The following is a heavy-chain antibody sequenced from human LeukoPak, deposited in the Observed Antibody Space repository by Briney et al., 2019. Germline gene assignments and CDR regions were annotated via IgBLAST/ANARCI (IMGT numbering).Heavy chain of an antibody. CDR2: IKQDGSEK. CDR3: ARYYDFWSGYLNYGMDV. J-gene: IGHJ6*02. Sequence: GGSLRLSCAASGFTFSSYWMSWVRQAPGKGLEWVANIKQDGSEKYYVDSVKGRFTISRDNAKNSLYLQMNSLRAEDTAAYYCARYYDFWSGYLNYGMDVWGQGTTVTVSS. V-gene: IGHV3-7*01. D-gene: IGHD3-3*01. CDR1: GFTFSSYW.